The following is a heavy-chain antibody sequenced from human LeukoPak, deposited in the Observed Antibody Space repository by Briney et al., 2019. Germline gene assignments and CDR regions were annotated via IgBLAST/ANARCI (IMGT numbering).Heavy chain of an antibody. V-gene: IGHV3-7*01. Sequence: PGGSLRLSCAASGFTFSSYSMNWVRQAPGKGLEWVANIKQDGSEKYYVDSVKGRFTISRDNAKNSLYLQMNSLRAEDTAVYYCARDDAFDIWGQGTMVTVSS. CDR3: ARDDAFDI. CDR2: IKQDGSEK. CDR1: GFTFSSYS. J-gene: IGHJ3*02.